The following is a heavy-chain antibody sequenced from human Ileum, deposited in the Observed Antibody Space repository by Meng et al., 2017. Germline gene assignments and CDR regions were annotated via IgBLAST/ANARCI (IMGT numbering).Heavy chain of an antibody. CDR3: ARRGPDSSGYYYSH. D-gene: IGHD3-22*01. CDR2: INSDGSIT. Sequence: GESLKISCVASGFTFSSYWMYWVRQAPGKGLVCVSRINSDGSITTYADSEKGRFTISRDNAKNTLYLQMTSLRAEDTAVYYCARRGPDSSGYYYSHWGQGTLVTVSS. V-gene: IGHV3-74*01. J-gene: IGHJ4*02. CDR1: GFTFSSYW.